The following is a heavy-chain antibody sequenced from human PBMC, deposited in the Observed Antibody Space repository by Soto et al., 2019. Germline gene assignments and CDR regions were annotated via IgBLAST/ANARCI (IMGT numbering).Heavy chain of an antibody. D-gene: IGHD2-8*02. CDR2: ISRDVGTK. Sequence: QVQLVESGGGVVQPGRSLRLSCAASGFTVSSYGMPWGRRAPGKGLEWAAVISRDVGTKYYADSVKGRFTISRDNSRNTLFLEMNSLRGDDMAVYYCTGEVASGYWGQGTLVTVSS. V-gene: IGHV3-30*03. CDR1: GFTVSSYG. CDR3: TGEVASGY. J-gene: IGHJ4*02.